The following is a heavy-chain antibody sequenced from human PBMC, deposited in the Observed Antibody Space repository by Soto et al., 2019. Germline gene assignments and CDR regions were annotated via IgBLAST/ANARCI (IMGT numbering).Heavy chain of an antibody. Sequence: ASVKVSCKASGGTFSSYTISWVRQAPGQGLEWMGRIIPILGIANYAQKFQGRVTITADESTSTAYMELSSLRSEDTAVYYCARGHIVVVTPLPYYYYGMDVWGQGTTVTVSS. CDR1: GGTFSSYT. CDR2: IIPILGIA. D-gene: IGHD2-21*02. J-gene: IGHJ6*02. CDR3: ARGHIVVVTPLPYYYYGMDV. V-gene: IGHV1-69*02.